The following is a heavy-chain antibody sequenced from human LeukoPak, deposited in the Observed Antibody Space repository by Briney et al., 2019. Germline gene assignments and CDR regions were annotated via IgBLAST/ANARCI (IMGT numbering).Heavy chain of an antibody. Sequence: KASETLSLTCTVSGGSISSSSYYWGWIRQPPGKGLEWIGSIYYSGSTYYNPSLKSRVTISVDTSKNQFSLKLSSVTAADTAVYYCARQSAVAGFGFDYWGQGTLVTVSS. CDR1: GGSISSSSYY. CDR2: IYYSGST. J-gene: IGHJ4*02. CDR3: ARQSAVAGFGFDY. D-gene: IGHD6-19*01. V-gene: IGHV4-39*01.